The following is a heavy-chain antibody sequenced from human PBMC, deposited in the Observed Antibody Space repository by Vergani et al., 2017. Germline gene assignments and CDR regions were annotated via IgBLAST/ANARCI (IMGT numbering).Heavy chain of an antibody. CDR3: AKVREAYSSSSVYFDY. J-gene: IGHJ4*02. Sequence: EVHLVESGGGLVQPGRSLRLSCSGSGFTLGDYAMTWVRQAPGKGLEWVSAISGSGGSTYYADSVKGRFTISRDNSKNTLYLQMNSLRAEDTAVYYCAKVREAYSSSSVYFDYWGQGTLVTVSS. CDR2: ISGSGGST. CDR1: GFTLGDYA. V-gene: IGHV3-23*04. D-gene: IGHD6-6*01.